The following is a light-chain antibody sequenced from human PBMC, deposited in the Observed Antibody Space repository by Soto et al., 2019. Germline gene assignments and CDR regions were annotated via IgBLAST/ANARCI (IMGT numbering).Light chain of an antibody. Sequence: QSDLTQAASVGGCPGQSITISGSGTSSDVGAYAHVAWFQRFPGEAXRLMXCXXXNRPSGVSYRFSGSKSGNTASLTISGLQAEDEADYYCISYTVSRSYVFGTGTKVTVL. J-gene: IGLJ1*01. CDR2: XXX. CDR3: ISYTVSRSYV. CDR1: SSDVGAYAH. V-gene: IGLV2-14*01.